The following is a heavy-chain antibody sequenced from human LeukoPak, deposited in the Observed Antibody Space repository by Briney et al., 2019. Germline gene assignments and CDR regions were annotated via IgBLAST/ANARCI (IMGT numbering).Heavy chain of an antibody. D-gene: IGHD6-19*01. J-gene: IGHJ5*02. CDR1: GYTFTSYG. V-gene: IGHV1-18*01. CDR2: ISAYNGNT. Sequence: ASVKVSCKASGYTFTSYGISWVRQAPGQGLEWMGWISAYNGNTNYAQKLQGRVSMTTDTSTSTAYMELRSLRSDDTAVYYCARPVSSGWRNWFDPWGQGTLVTVSS. CDR3: ARPVSSGWRNWFDP.